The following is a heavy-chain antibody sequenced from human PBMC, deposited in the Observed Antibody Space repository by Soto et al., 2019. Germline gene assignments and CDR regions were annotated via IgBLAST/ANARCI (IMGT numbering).Heavy chain of an antibody. CDR1: GFTFSNAW. J-gene: IGHJ4*02. CDR3: ATERETTGYYYRSKFDS. D-gene: IGHD3-22*01. Sequence: GGSLRLSCAASGFTFSNAWLNWVRQAPGKGLEWVGRIKSKTDGGTTDYAAPVKGRFTISRDDSKNTLWLQMNSLKTEDTAVYHCATERETTGYYYRSKFDSWGQGTPVTVSS. CDR2: IKSKTDGGTT. V-gene: IGHV3-15*07.